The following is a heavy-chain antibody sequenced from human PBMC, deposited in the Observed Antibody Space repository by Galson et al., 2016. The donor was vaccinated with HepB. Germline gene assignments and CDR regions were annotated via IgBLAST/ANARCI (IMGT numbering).Heavy chain of an antibody. V-gene: IGHV1-8*01. CDR3: ARDYYYHDASGSHKGDAFDL. Sequence: SVKVSCKASGYTFTSFDINWVRQAPGQGLEWIGWMNPNNGHTGYAHKFQGRVTLTRDTFISLAYMELSSLRSEDTAVYYCARDYYYHDASGSHKGDAFDLWGQGTMVTVSS. J-gene: IGHJ3*01. CDR1: GYTFTSFD. D-gene: IGHD3-22*01. CDR2: MNPNNGHT.